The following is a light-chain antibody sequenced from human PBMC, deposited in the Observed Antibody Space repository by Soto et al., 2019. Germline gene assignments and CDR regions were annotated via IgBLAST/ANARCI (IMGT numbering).Light chain of an antibody. CDR3: QQRKHWPPLT. CDR2: DAS. J-gene: IGKJ4*01. V-gene: IGKV3-11*01. Sequence: PGDRATFSCRASQNIDRYLAWYQQKPGQAPRLLIYDASNRDTGIPARFSGSGSGTDFSLTINSLEPEDFAVYYCQQRKHWPPLTFGGGTKLEIK. CDR1: QNIDRY.